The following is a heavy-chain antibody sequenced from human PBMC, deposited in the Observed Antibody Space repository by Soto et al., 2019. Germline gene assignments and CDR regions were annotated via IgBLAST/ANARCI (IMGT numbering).Heavy chain of an antibody. Sequence: AGKVSCKDWVGSFTRYTISWVRQAPARGIEWMGRIIPILGIANYAQKFQGRVTITADKSTSTAYMELSSLRSEDTAVYYCVIRQTPSSTDYWGKATLVTGSS. CDR2: IIPILGIA. J-gene: IGHJ4*02. CDR1: VGSFTRYT. CDR3: VIRQTPSSTDY. V-gene: IGHV1-69*02. D-gene: IGHD2-15*01.